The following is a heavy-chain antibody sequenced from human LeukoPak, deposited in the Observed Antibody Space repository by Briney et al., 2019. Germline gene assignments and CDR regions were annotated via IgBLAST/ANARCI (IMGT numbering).Heavy chain of an antibody. CDR2: IYYSGST. J-gene: IGHJ4*02. Sequence: SETLSLTCSVSGGSISRSSYYWGWIRQPPGKGLEWIGSIYYSGSTYYNPSLKSRVTISVDTSKNQFSLKLSSVTAADTTVYYCASGPRPFDYWGQGTLVTVSS. V-gene: IGHV4-39*01. CDR3: ASGPRPFDY. CDR1: GGSISRSSYY.